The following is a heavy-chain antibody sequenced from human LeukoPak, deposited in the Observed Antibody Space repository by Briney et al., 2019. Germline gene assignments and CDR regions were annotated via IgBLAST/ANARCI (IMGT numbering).Heavy chain of an antibody. J-gene: IGHJ4*02. CDR1: GFTFAIYA. Sequence: PGGSLRLSCAASGFTFAIYALHWVRQAPGKGLEWVAVISYDGNNKYYADSVKGRFTISRDSSKNTLYLQMNSLRAEDTAVYYCARYLVGGWDDSSGYYYGSFDYWGQGTLVTVSS. CDR3: ARYLVGGWDDSSGYYYGSFDY. D-gene: IGHD3-22*01. V-gene: IGHV3-30-3*01. CDR2: ISYDGNNK.